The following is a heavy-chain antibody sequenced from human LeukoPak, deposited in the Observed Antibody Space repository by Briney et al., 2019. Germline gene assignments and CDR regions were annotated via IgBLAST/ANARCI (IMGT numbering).Heavy chain of an antibody. CDR3: ANRDY. J-gene: IGHJ4*02. CDR1: GFTFSSYA. CDR2: ISYDGSNK. V-gene: IGHV3-30*04. Sequence: GGSLRLSCAASGFTFSSYAMHWVRQAPGKGLEWVAVISYDGSNKYYADSVKGRFTISRDNSKNTLYLQMNSLRAEDTSVYYCANRDYWGQGTLVTASS.